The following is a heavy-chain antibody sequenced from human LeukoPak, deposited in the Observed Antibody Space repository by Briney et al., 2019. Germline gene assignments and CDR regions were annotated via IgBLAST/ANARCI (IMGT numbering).Heavy chain of an antibody. V-gene: IGHV6-1*01. CDR1: GDSVSSNSAA. CDR2: TYYRSKWYN. D-gene: IGHD3-22*01. J-gene: IGHJ6*03. Sequence: SQTLSLTCAISGDSVSSNSAAWNWIRQSPSRGLEWLGRTYYRSKWYNDYAVSVKSRITINPDTSKNQFSLKLSSVTAADTAVYYCARATYYRDSSGYSNYYYYYMDVWGKGTTVTVSS. CDR3: ARATYYRDSSGYSNYYYYYMDV.